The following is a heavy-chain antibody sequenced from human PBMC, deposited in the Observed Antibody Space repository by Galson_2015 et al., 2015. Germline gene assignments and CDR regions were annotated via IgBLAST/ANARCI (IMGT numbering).Heavy chain of an antibody. D-gene: IGHD6-19*01. J-gene: IGHJ4*02. CDR3: ARGHSGWYFDY. Sequence: SLRLSCAAPGFTVSSNYMSWVRQAPGRGLEWVSVIYSGGSTYYAGSVKGRFTISRDNSKNTLYLQMNSLRAEDTAVYYCARGHSGWYFDYWGQGTLVTVSS. CDR1: GFTVSSNY. CDR2: IYSGGST. V-gene: IGHV3-53*01.